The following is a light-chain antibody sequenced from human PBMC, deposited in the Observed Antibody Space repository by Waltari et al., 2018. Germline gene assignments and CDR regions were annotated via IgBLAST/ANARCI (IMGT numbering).Light chain of an antibody. Sequence: LTCALSSGSVSSTSYASWYQQTPGQSPRTLIYKTNSRSSGVPDRFSGSILGNKVALTITGAQTDDESAYYCLLYMGSGIWVFGGGTKLTVL. J-gene: IGLJ3*02. V-gene: IGLV8-61*01. CDR2: KTN. CDR1: SGSVSSTSY. CDR3: LLYMGSGIWV.